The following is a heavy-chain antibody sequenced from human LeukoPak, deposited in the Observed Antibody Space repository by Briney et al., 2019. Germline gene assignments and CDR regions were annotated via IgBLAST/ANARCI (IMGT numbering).Heavy chain of an antibody. CDR1: GYTFTNYD. CDR2: MNPNSGNT. V-gene: IGHV1-8*03. CDR3: ARAPSWGGLSSGSYYFDY. J-gene: IGHJ4*02. D-gene: IGHD6-19*01. Sequence: ASVRVSCKASGYTFTNYDINWVRQATGQGLEWMGWMNPNSGNTGYAQKFQGRVTITRNTPITTAYMELSSLRSEDTAVYYCARAPSWGGLSSGSYYFDYWGQGTLVTVSS.